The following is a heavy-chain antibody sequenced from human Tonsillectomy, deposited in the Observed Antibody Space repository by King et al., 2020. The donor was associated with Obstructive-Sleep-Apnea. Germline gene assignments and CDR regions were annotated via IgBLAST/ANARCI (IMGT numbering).Heavy chain of an antibody. CDR2: IYTSGNT. J-gene: IGHJ4*02. V-gene: IGHV4-4*07. CDR3: ASPAEDCTSISCPLDN. D-gene: IGHD2-2*01. Sequence: VQLQESGPGLVKPSETLSLTCVVSGGSISSYYWNWIRQPAGKGLEWIGHIYTSGNTNYNPSLKSRVTMSVDTSKNQFSLKLTSVTAADTAVYFCASPAEDCTSISCPLDNWGQGTLVTVSS. CDR1: GGSISSYY.